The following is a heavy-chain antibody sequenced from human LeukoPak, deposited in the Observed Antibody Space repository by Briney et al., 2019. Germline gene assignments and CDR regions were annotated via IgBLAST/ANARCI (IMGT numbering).Heavy chain of an antibody. CDR2: IWYDGSNK. CDR1: GFTFDTYG. J-gene: IGHJ4*02. Sequence: GGSLRLSCAASGFTFDTYGMHWVRQAPGKGLEWVAVIWYDGSNKYYADSVKGRFTISRDNSKNTLYLQMNSLRAEDTAVYYCAKDHSSGWSLDYWGQGTLVTVSS. V-gene: IGHV3-33*06. CDR3: AKDHSSGWSLDY. D-gene: IGHD6-19*01.